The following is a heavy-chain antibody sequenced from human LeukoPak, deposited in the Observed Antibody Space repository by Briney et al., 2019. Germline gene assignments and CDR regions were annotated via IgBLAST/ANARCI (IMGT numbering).Heavy chain of an antibody. Sequence: GGSLRLSCEGSAFIFSGHWMNWVRQTPGKGLEWVASIKEDGSERQYVDSVKGRFSISRDNSKNTLYLQMNSLRAEDTAIYYCMTAAGYNFGQYWGQGTLVTVSS. CDR3: MTAAGYNFGQY. CDR2: IKEDGSER. V-gene: IGHV3-7*03. CDR1: AFIFSGHW. J-gene: IGHJ4*02. D-gene: IGHD5-18*01.